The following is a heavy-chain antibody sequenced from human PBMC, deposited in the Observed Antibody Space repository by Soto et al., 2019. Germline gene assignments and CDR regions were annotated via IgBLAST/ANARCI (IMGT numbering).Heavy chain of an antibody. CDR1: GYTFTSYA. V-gene: IGHV1-3*01. Sequence: ASVKVSCKASGYTFTSYAMHWVRQAPGQRLEWMGWINAGNGNTKYSQKFQGRVTITRDTSISTAYMELSRLRSDDTAVYYCARISRSYDYVWGSFPWGQGTLVTVSS. J-gene: IGHJ5*02. CDR3: ARISRSYDYVWGSFP. CDR2: INAGNGNT. D-gene: IGHD3-16*01.